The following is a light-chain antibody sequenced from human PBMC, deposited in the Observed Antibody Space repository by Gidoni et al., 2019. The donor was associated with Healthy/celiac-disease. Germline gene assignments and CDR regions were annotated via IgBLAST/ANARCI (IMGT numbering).Light chain of an antibody. CDR2: GAS. Sequence: EIVITHSPATLSVSPGERATLSCRERQSFSSNLAWYQQKPGQAPRLLIYGASTRDTGIPARFSGSGSGTEFTLKISSLQSEDVAVYYCKQYNNWPPITFGGGTKVEIK. V-gene: IGKV3-15*01. CDR3: KQYNNWPPIT. CDR1: QSFSSN. J-gene: IGKJ4*01.